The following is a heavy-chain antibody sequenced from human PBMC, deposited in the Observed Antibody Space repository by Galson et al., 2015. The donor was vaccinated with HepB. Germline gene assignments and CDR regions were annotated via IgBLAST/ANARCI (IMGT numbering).Heavy chain of an antibody. V-gene: IGHV3-30*04. CDR2: ISYEESIQ. Sequence: SLRLSCAASGFVFSSHAMHWVRQAPGKGLEWVAAISYEESIQEYADSVKGRFTVSRDNSKNTLYLQMNSLRVEDTAVYYCAREILGYCSGDDCYSGDYWGQGTLVSVSS. CDR3: AREILGYCSGDDCYSGDY. J-gene: IGHJ4*02. D-gene: IGHD2-15*01. CDR1: GFVFSSHA.